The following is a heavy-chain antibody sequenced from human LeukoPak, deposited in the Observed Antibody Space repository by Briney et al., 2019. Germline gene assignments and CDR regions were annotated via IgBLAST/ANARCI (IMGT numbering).Heavy chain of an antibody. D-gene: IGHD2-2*01. J-gene: IGHJ4*02. CDR1: GYTFNDFD. CDR3: ARAPMGTAALY. CDR2: MSPVSGIG. Sequence: ASVKVPCKASGYTFNDFDINWVRQAPGQGLEWMGWMSPVSGIGGSAQRFQGRVTLTRDTSISTAYMEVSSLRSDDTAFYYCARAPMGTAALYWGQGTLVTVSS. V-gene: IGHV1-8*01.